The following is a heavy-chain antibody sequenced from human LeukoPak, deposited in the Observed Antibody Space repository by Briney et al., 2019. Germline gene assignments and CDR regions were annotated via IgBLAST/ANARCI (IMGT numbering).Heavy chain of an antibody. D-gene: IGHD3-22*01. Sequence: ASVKVSCKASGYTFTSYAMHWVRQAPGQRLEWMGWINAGNGNTKYSQKFQGRVTITRDTSASTAYMELSSLRSEDTAVYYCARDSDSSGPIQTNWFDPWGQGTLVTVSS. CDR3: ARDSDSSGPIQTNWFDP. J-gene: IGHJ5*02. V-gene: IGHV1-3*01. CDR1: GYTFTSYA. CDR2: INAGNGNT.